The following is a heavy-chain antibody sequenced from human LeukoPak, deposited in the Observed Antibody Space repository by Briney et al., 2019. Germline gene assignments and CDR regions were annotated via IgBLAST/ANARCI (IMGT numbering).Heavy chain of an antibody. CDR2: ISYDGSNK. CDR1: GFTFSSYA. Sequence: PGGSLRLSCAASGFTFSSYAMHWVRQAPGKGLEWVAVISYDGSNKYYADSVKGRFTISRDNSKNTLYLQMNSLRAEDTAVYYCATGYCSGGSCYSAYYYGMDVWGQGTTATVSS. J-gene: IGHJ6*02. D-gene: IGHD2-15*01. V-gene: IGHV3-30-3*01. CDR3: ATGYCSGGSCYSAYYYGMDV.